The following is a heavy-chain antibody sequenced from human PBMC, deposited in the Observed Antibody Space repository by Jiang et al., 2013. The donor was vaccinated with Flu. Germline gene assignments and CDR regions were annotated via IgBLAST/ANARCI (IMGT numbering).Heavy chain of an antibody. J-gene: IGHJ3*02. V-gene: IGHV1-18*01. CDR1: YG. CDR2: ISAYNGNT. D-gene: IGHD3-10*01. CDR3: ARIWFGELLDAFDI. Sequence: YGISWVRQAPGQGLEWMGWISAYNGNTNYAQKLQGRVTMTTDTSTSTAYMELRSLRSDDTAVYYCARIWFGELLDAFDIWGQGTMVTVSS.